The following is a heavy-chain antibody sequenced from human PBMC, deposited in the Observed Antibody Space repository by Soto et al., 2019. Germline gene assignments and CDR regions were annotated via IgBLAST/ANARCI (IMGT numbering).Heavy chain of an antibody. D-gene: IGHD3-16*01. Sequence: SETLSLTCAVYGGSFSGYYWSWIRQPPGKGLEWIGEINHSGSTNYNPSLKSRVTISVDTSKNQFSLKLSSVTAADTAVYYCARGPHRDNSAFGRNVLINWGQGTLVTVSS. CDR3: ARGPHRDNSAFGRNVLIN. J-gene: IGHJ4*02. CDR2: INHSGST. V-gene: IGHV4-34*01. CDR1: GGSFSGYY.